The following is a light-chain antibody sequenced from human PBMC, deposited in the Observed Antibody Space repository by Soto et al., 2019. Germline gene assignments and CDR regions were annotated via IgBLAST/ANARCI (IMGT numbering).Light chain of an antibody. CDR3: QQSYITPYT. Sequence: DIQMTQSPSSLSVSVGDRVTITCRASQSISSYLNWYQQNPGKAPKLLIYASSKLQSGVPSRFSGSGSGTDFTLTISSLQPEDFATYYCQQSYITPYTFGQGTKLEVK. CDR1: QSISSY. CDR2: ASS. J-gene: IGKJ2*01. V-gene: IGKV1-39*01.